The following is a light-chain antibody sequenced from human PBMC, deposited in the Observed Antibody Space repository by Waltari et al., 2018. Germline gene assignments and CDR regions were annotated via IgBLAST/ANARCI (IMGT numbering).Light chain of an antibody. Sequence: EIVLTQSPGTLSLSPGERATLSCRASQSFNSNYFAWYQQRPGQAPRLLIYGASTRATGIPDRFSGSGSGTDFTLTISRLEPEDFAVYYCQQYGGSPLSFGGGTKVEIK. CDR1: QSFNSNY. V-gene: IGKV3-20*01. J-gene: IGKJ4*01. CDR2: GAS. CDR3: QQYGGSPLS.